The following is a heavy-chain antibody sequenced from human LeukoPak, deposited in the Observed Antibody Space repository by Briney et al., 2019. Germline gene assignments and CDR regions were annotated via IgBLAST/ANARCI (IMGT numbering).Heavy chain of an antibody. J-gene: IGHJ4*02. Sequence: SETLSLTCAVYGGSFSGYYWSWIRQPPGKGLEWIGEINHSGSTNYNPSLKSRVTISVDTSKNQFSLKLSSVTAADTAVYYCASAWIQLWLPFYWGQGTLVTVSS. CDR2: INHSGST. CDR3: ASAWIQLWLPFY. D-gene: IGHD5-18*01. V-gene: IGHV4-34*01. CDR1: GGSFSGYY.